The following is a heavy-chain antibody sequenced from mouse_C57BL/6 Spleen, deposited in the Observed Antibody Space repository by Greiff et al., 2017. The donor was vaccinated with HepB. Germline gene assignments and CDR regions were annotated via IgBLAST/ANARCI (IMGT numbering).Heavy chain of an antibody. Sequence: EVQLVESGGGLVKPGGSLKLSCAASGFTFSSYAMSWVRQTPEKRLEWVATISDGGSYTYYPDNVKGRFTISRDNAKNNLYLQMSHLKSEDTAMYYCAREESFAYWGQGTLVTVSA. V-gene: IGHV5-4*01. CDR1: GFTFSSYA. J-gene: IGHJ3*01. CDR2: ISDGGSYT. CDR3: AREESFAY.